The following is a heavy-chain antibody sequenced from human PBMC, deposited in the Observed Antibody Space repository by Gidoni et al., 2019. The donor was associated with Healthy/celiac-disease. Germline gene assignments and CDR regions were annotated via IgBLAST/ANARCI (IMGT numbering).Heavy chain of an antibody. CDR1: GGSISSGGYY. V-gene: IGHV4-31*03. Sequence: QVQLQESGPGLVKPSQTLSLTCTVSGGSISSGGYYWSWIRQHPGKGLEWIGYIYYSGSTYYNPSLKSRVTISVDTSKNQFSLKLSSVTAADTAVYYCARVHYDILTGYYFANWFDPWGQGTLVTVSS. CDR3: ARVHYDILTGYYFANWFDP. D-gene: IGHD3-9*01. J-gene: IGHJ5*02. CDR2: IYYSGST.